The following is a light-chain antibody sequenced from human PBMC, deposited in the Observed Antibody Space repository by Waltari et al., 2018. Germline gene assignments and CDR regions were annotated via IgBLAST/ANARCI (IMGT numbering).Light chain of an antibody. CDR1: QDIGSD. J-gene: IGKJ2*01. CDR2: SAS. CDR3: LQHSTYPPT. Sequence: DIQMTQSPASLSASMGDRVTITCRASQDIGSDLGWYQQKPGKAPKRLIYSASNLQSGVPSRFSGSGSWTEFALTISSLQPEDFATYYCLQHSTYPPTFGQGTKLDIK. V-gene: IGKV1-17*01.